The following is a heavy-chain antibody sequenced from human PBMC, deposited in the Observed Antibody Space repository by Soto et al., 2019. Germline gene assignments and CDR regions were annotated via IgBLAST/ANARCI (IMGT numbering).Heavy chain of an antibody. CDR3: VKEGRTIGLHNWFDP. J-gene: IGHJ5*02. CDR1: GFPFDDYA. V-gene: IGHV3-9*01. Sequence: EMQLVESGGGLVQPGGSLRLSCAASGFPFDDYAMHWVRQAPGKGLEWVSSISWNRLTTRYVDSVKGRFTISRDNAKNSLYLQMNRLRAEDTAFYYCVKEGRTIGLHNWFDPWGQGTLVTVSS. D-gene: IGHD1-1*01. CDR2: ISWNRLTT.